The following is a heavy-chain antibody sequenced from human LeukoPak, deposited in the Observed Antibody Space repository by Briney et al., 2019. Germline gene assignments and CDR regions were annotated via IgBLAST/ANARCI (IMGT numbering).Heavy chain of an antibody. Sequence: SETLSLTRPGSVGSLTNYYWSWMRQPPPRGVAGIGHSYYSESTNYNHSLKSQVTISLDTSKNQFSLKVISVTAADTAVYYCARVAKRFRGGLSFYSMDVWGKGTTVTISS. CDR1: VGSLTNYY. CDR2: SYYSEST. CDR3: ARVAKRFRGGLSFYSMDV. J-gene: IGHJ6*03. D-gene: IGHD3-10*01. V-gene: IGHV4-59*01.